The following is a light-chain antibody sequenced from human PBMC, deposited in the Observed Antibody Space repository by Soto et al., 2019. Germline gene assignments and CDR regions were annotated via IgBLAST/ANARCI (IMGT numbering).Light chain of an antibody. CDR3: QHYNSYSEA. V-gene: IGKV1-5*01. CDR1: QSLNRW. J-gene: IGKJ1*01. CDR2: DAS. Sequence: DIEMSQSPSSLSPSVGDSVTITCRASQSLNRWLAWYQQKQGKAPKXLIYDASSLQSGVPSRFSGSVSGTELTINICSLQPDDGATYYCQHYNSYSEAFGQGTKVDNK.